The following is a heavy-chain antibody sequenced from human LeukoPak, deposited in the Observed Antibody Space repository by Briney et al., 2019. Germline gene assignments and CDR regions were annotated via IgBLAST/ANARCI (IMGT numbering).Heavy chain of an antibody. CDR2: ISGSSDNT. V-gene: IGHV3-23*01. D-gene: IGHD4-17*01. CDR3: AKDRSYGDYVGFDY. J-gene: IGHJ4*02. Sequence: GGSLRLSCAASGFTFASYAMNWVRQAPGKGLEWVSAISGSSDNTYYAGSVKGRFTISRDNSKNTLYLQMNSLRAEDTAVYYCAKDRSYGDYVGFDYWGQGTLVTVSS. CDR1: GFTFASYA.